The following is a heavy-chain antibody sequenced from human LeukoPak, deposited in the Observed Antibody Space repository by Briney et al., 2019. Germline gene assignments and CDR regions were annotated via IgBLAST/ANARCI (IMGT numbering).Heavy chain of an antibody. CDR1: GGSISSYY. CDR3: ARLRPGGDWFDP. Sequence: SETLSLTCTVSGGSISSYYWSWIRQPAGKGLEWIGRIYSSGSTNYNSSLKSRVTMSVDTSKNQFSLKVTSVTAADTAVYYCARLRPGGDWFDPWGQGTPVTVSS. D-gene: IGHD3-10*01. CDR2: IYSSGST. V-gene: IGHV4-4*07. J-gene: IGHJ5*02.